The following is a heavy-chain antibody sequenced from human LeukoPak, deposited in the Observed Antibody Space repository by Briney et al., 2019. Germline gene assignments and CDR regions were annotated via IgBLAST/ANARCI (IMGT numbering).Heavy chain of an antibody. CDR3: ARENYDSSGYDY. Sequence: GGSLRLSCAASGFTVSSNYMSWVRQAPGKGLGWVSVIYSGGSTYYADSVKGRFTISRDNSKNTLYLQMNSLRAEDTAVYYCARENYDSSGYDYWGQGTLVTVSS. J-gene: IGHJ4*02. D-gene: IGHD3-22*01. V-gene: IGHV3-53*01. CDR1: GFTVSSNY. CDR2: IYSGGST.